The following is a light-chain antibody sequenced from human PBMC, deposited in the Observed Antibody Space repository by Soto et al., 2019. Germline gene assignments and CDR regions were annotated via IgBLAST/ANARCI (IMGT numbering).Light chain of an antibody. Sequence: EIVMTQSPATLSVSPGERATLSCRASQSVSSNLAWYQQKPGQAPRLLIYGASTRATGIPARFSGSGSGTDFTLTISSLQSEDFAAYHCQQYDTWPYTFGQGTKLEIK. V-gene: IGKV3-15*01. CDR3: QQYDTWPYT. J-gene: IGKJ2*01. CDR1: QSVSSN. CDR2: GAS.